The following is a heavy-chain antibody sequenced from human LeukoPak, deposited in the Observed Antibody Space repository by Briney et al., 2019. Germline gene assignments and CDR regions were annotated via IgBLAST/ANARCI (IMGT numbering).Heavy chain of an antibody. CDR2: ISSNGEST. V-gene: IGHV3-64D*06. CDR1: GFTFSTYG. CDR3: VKRWSSSSLDY. D-gene: IGHD6-13*01. Sequence: QPGGSLRPSCSASGFTFSTYGMHWVRQAPGKGLEYVSAISSNGESTYYADSVKGRFTISRDNSKNTLYLQMSSLRVEDTAVYYCVKRWSSSSLDYWGQGTLVTVSS. J-gene: IGHJ4*02.